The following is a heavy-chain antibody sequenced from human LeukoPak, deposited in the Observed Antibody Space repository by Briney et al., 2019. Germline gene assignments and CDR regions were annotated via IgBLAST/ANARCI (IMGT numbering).Heavy chain of an antibody. CDR3: ARDLSLGRHDDGEPFDS. Sequence: GASVKVSCKTSGYTFTNHGISWVRQAPRQGLEWMGWISGYNGNTNYVQKFRGRITMTTDTSTSTAYLQLRSLSSDDTALYYRARDLSLGRHDDGEPFDSWGQGTLVTVSS. D-gene: IGHD4-17*01. V-gene: IGHV1-18*01. CDR1: GYTFTNHG. CDR2: ISGYNGNT. J-gene: IGHJ4*02.